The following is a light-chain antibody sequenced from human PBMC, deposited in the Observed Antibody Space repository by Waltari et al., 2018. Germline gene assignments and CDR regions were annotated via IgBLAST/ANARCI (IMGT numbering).Light chain of an antibody. CDR3: QKYNRAPFT. CDR2: GAS. V-gene: IGKV1-27*01. CDR1: QDIGNS. J-gene: IGKJ3*01. Sequence: DIQMTQSPSSLSVSIGDRVTITCRASQDIGNSLAWYQQKPGRLPKLLIYGASTLQSGVPSRFSGSGSGTDFTLTISSLQPEDVASYYCQKYNRAPFTFGPGTIVDMK.